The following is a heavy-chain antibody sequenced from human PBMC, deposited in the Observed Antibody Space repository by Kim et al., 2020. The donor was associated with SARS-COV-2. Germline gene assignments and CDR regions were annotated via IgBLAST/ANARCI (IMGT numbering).Heavy chain of an antibody. D-gene: IGHD6-13*01. V-gene: IGHV1-2*02. CDR3: ARLHDRSSRTDY. J-gene: IGHJ4*02. Sequence: NYAQKFPGRVTMTRYTSISTAYMELSRLRSDDTAVYYCARLHDRSSRTDYWGQGTLVTVSS.